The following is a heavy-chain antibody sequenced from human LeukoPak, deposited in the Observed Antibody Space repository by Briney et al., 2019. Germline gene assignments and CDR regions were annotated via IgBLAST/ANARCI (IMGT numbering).Heavy chain of an antibody. CDR1: GGSISSGSYY. D-gene: IGHD3-22*01. CDR3: ARVRTMIVPSYGMDV. Sequence: PSQTLSLTCTVSGGSISSGSYYWSWIRQPAGKGLEWIGRIYTSGSTNYNPSLKSRVTISVDTSKNQFSLKLSSVTAADTAVYYCARVRTMIVPSYGMDVWGQGTTVTVSS. J-gene: IGHJ6*02. V-gene: IGHV4-61*02. CDR2: IYTSGST.